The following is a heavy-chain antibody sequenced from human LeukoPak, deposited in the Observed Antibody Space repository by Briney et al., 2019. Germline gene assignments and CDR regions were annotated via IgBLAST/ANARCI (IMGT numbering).Heavy chain of an antibody. CDR3: ASGVHYDSSGYPNYYYYYMDV. D-gene: IGHD3-22*01. J-gene: IGHJ6*03. V-gene: IGHV1-2*02. Sequence: ASVKVSCKASGYTFTSYGISWVRQAPGQGLEWMGWINPNSGGTNYAQKFQGRVTMTRDTSISTAYMELSRLRSDDTAVYYCASGVHYDSSGYPNYYYYYMDVWGKGTTVTVSS. CDR2: INPNSGGT. CDR1: GYTFTSYG.